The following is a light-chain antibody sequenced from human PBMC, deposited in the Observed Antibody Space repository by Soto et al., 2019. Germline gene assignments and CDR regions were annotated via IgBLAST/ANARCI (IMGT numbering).Light chain of an antibody. Sequence: EIVLTQSPGTQSLSPGERATLSCRASQSVTNSYLTWYQQKPGQAPRLLIYAASIRATGIPDRFSGSGSGRDFTLTISRLEPEDSAVYYCKQYGSPPGTLGQGTKVDIK. J-gene: IGKJ1*01. V-gene: IGKV3-20*01. CDR3: KQYGSPPGT. CDR2: AAS. CDR1: QSVTNSY.